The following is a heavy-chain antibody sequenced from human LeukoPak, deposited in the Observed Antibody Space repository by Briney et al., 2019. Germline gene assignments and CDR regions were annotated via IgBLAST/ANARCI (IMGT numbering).Heavy chain of an antibody. CDR3: ARDPYSGSYGADYYYYMDV. D-gene: IGHD1-26*01. J-gene: IGHJ6*03. CDR1: GFTFSSYW. CDR2: IKKDGSEK. Sequence: GGSLRLSCAASGFTFSSYWMSWVRQAPGKGLEWVANIKKDGSEKYYVDSVKGRFTISRDGAKTSLYLQMISLRAEDTAVYYCARDPYSGSYGADYYYYMDVWGKGTTVTISS. V-gene: IGHV3-7*01.